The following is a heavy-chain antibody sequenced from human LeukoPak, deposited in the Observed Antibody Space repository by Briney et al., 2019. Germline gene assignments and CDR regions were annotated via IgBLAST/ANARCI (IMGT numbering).Heavy chain of an antibody. CDR3: AKGGGYEAQYYYYYLDV. CDR1: GFTFGTYG. D-gene: IGHD5-12*01. J-gene: IGHJ6*03. CDR2: IRYDGSNK. V-gene: IGHV3-30*02. Sequence: GGSLRLSCAVSGFTFGTYGMHWVRQAPGKGLEWVAFIRYDGSNKYYADSVKGRFTISRDNSKNTLYLQMKSLRAEDTAVYYCAKGGGYEAQYYYYYLDVWGKGTTVTISS.